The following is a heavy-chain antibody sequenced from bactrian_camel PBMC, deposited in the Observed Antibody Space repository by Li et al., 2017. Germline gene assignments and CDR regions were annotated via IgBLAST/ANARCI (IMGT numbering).Heavy chain of an antibody. D-gene: IGHD1*01. CDR2: IDSDGGIT. CDR1: GYTNRPYC. Sequence: DVQLVESGGDSVQASESLMLTCVASGYTNRPYCMGWFRQAPGTEREGVAAIDSDGGITKYSDSVKGRFTISKDNAQNTVYLQMNSLKSEDTAMYYCAADLRSRSGSLCTSDLRYA. V-gene: IGHV3S40*01.